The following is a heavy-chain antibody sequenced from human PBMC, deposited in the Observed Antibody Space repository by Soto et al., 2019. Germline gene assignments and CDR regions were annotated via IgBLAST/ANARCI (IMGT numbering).Heavy chain of an antibody. CDR3: ARFTLSRENWFDP. CDR1: GGSISSYY. Sequence: PSETLSLTCTVSGGSISSYYWSWIRQPPGKGLEWIGYIYYSGSTNYNPSLKSRVTISVDTSKNQFSLKLSSVTAADTAVYYCARFTLSRENWFDPWGQGTLVT. V-gene: IGHV4-59*08. J-gene: IGHJ5*02. D-gene: IGHD3-3*02. CDR2: IYYSGST.